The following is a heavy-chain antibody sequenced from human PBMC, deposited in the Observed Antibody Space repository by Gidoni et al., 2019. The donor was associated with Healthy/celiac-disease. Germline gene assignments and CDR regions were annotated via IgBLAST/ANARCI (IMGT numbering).Heavy chain of an antibody. Sequence: EVQLVESGGGLVQPGGSLRLSCAASGFPFSSYSMNWVRQAPGKGLEWVSYISSSSSTIYYADSVKGRFTISRDNAKNSLYLQMNSLRAEDTAVYYRARKYDFWSGSSWDYWGQGTLVTVSS. CDR3: ARKYDFWSGSSWDY. V-gene: IGHV3-48*01. CDR1: GFPFSSYS. CDR2: ISSSSSTI. J-gene: IGHJ4*02. D-gene: IGHD3-3*01.